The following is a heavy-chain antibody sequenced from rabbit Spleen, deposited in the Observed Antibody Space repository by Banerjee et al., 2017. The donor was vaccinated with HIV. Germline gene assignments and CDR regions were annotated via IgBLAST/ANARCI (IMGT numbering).Heavy chain of an antibody. CDR1: AFDFSSGG. V-gene: IGHV1S45*01. J-gene: IGHJ6*01. Sequence: QDHLVESGGGLVQPGGSLKLSCKASAFDFSSGGVSWVRQAPGKGLEWISCIAGSSSGFTYSATWAKGRFTISKTSSTTVTLQMTSLTVADTATYFCARDTGSSFSSYGMDLWGPGTLVTVS. CDR2: IAGSSSGFT. D-gene: IGHD8-1*01. CDR3: ARDTGSSFSSYGMDL.